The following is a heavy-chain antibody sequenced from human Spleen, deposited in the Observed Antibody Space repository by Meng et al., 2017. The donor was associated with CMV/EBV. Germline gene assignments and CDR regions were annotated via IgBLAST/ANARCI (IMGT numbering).Heavy chain of an antibody. Sequence: CTVSGDCSCSAYYDCSWTRQHPVKGLEWMGYIYFSGNTYYNPSPKSRVTISVDTSKNQFSLTVTSVTAADTAVYYCARDVPYYGMDVWGQGTTVTVSS. CDR2: IYFSGNT. CDR1: GDCSCSAYYD. J-gene: IGHJ6*02. V-gene: IGHV4-30-4*08. CDR3: ARDVPYYGMDV.